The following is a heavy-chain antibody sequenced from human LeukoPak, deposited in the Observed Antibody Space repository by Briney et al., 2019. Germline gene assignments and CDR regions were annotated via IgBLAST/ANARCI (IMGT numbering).Heavy chain of an antibody. CDR3: AKRSAESSGYFEH. V-gene: IGHV3-74*01. Sequence: GGSLRLSCAASGFTFSSYWMHWVRQAPGKGLVWVSRINSDGSSTSYADSAKGRFTISRDNAKNTLYLQMRSLRAEDTAVYYCAKRSAESSGYFEHWGQGALVTVSS. CDR1: GFTFSSYW. CDR2: INSDGSST. J-gene: IGHJ4*02. D-gene: IGHD3-22*01.